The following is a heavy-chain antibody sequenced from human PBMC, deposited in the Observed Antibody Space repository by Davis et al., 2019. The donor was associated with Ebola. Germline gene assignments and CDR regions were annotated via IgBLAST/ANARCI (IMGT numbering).Heavy chain of an antibody. D-gene: IGHD6-19*01. Sequence: GGSLRLSCAASGFTFTGFTMNWVRQVPGKGLEWVSSVTASSSYINYSDSVKGRFTISRDNAKRSLYLQMTGLRAEDTAVYYCAKDLHSSGWTVDYWGQGTLVTVSS. V-gene: IGHV3-21*01. CDR3: AKDLHSSGWTVDY. J-gene: IGHJ4*02. CDR1: GFTFTGFT. CDR2: VTASSSYI.